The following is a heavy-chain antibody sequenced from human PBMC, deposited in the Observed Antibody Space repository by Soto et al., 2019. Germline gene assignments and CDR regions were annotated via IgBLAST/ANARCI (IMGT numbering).Heavy chain of an antibody. J-gene: IGHJ6*02. Sequence: SETLSLTCPVSGGSIRSSSFYWAWLPHPPWKGREGFGSVYYRGSTYYNPTIKSRVTISVDKSKNQFSMKLSSATGADTVVYYCARQAVDTAMVTPGHGRCYYYYGMDVWGQGTTVTVSS. D-gene: IGHD5-18*01. V-gene: IGHV4-39*01. CDR3: ARQAVDTAMVTPGHGRCYYYYGMDV. CDR1: GGSIRSSSFY. CDR2: VYYRGST.